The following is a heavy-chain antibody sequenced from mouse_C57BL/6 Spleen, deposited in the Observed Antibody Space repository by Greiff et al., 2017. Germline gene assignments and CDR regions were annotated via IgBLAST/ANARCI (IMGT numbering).Heavy chain of an antibody. CDR1: GFTFSSYA. Sequence: EVQLQESGEGLVKPGGSLKLSCAASGFTFSSYAMSWVRQTPEKRLEWVAYISSGGDYIYYADTVKGRFTISRDNARNTLYLQMSSLKSEDTAMYYCTRDHDYYGYGGDYAMDYWGQGTSVTVSS. CDR2: ISSGGDYI. V-gene: IGHV5-9-1*02. D-gene: IGHD2-2*01. J-gene: IGHJ4*01. CDR3: TRDHDYYGYGGDYAMDY.